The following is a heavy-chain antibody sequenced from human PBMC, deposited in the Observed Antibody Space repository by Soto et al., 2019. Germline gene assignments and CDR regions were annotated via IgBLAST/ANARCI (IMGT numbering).Heavy chain of an antibody. V-gene: IGHV3-48*03. CDR1: GFTFSSYE. CDR3: ARDPTFWIGSSYYFDY. CDR2: ISNSGSTI. J-gene: IGHJ4*02. D-gene: IGHD3-3*01. Sequence: GGSLRLSCAASGFTFSSYEMNWVRQAPGKGLEWVSYISNSGSTIYYADSVKGRFTISRDNAKNSLYLQMNSLRAEDTAVYYCARDPTFWIGSSYYFDYWGQGTLVTVSS.